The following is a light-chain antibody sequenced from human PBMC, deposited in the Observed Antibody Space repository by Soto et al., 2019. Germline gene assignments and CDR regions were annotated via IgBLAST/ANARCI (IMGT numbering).Light chain of an antibody. Sequence: QSALTQPRSVSGSPGQSVTISCTGTSTDVGAYNYVSWYQQHPDKAPKFILYDINKRPSGVPDRFSGSRSGNTASLTISGLQPEDEADYYCCSYAGSYTGVFGGGTKLTVL. CDR2: DIN. V-gene: IGLV2-11*01. CDR3: CSYAGSYTGV. J-gene: IGLJ2*01. CDR1: STDVGAYNY.